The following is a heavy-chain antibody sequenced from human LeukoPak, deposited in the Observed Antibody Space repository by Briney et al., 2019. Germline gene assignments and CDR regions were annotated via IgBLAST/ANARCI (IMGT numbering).Heavy chain of an antibody. D-gene: IGHD3-16*01. CDR2: IKTKSDGGTT. J-gene: IGHJ4*02. CDR3: TTDDDYVWGSYRY. V-gene: IGHV3-15*01. Sequence: GGSLRLSCAASGFTFRNAYMSWVRQAPGKGLEWVGRIKTKSDGGTTDYAAPVEGRFTISRDDSKNTLYLQMNSLKTEDTAVYYCTTDDDYVWGSYRYWGQGTLVTVSS. CDR1: GFTFRNAY.